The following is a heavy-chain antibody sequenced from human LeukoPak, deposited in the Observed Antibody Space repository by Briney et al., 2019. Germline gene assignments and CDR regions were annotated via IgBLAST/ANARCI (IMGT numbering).Heavy chain of an antibody. CDR1: GGNFNNYA. J-gene: IGHJ3*02. CDR2: IIPALDRA. CDR3: ARRTDAVDDAFDI. Sequence: GASVKVSCNASGGNFNNYAVNWVRQAPGQGLQWMGRIIPALDRANYAHNFEGRLTMTADKSTRTAYMELRSLRSEDTAMYFCARRTDAVDDAFDIWGQGTMLTVSS. D-gene: IGHD3/OR15-3a*01. V-gene: IGHV1-69*04.